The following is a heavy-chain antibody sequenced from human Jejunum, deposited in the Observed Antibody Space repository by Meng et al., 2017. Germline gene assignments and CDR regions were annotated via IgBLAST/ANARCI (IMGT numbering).Heavy chain of an antibody. CDR2: INPSGGTT. V-gene: IGHV1-46*01. CDR1: GYTFTSYY. D-gene: IGHD3-9*01. J-gene: IGHJ5*02. CDR3: ARGLLSYYDTLTGLGEYNWFDP. Sequence: VGLGQAGAGGKKPGASVGVSCKASGYTFTSYYMHWVRQAPGQGLEWMGIINPSGGTTTYAQKFQGRVTMTRDTSTSTVYMELSSLRSEDTAVYSCARGLLSYYDTLTGLGEYNWFDPWGQGTLVTVSS.